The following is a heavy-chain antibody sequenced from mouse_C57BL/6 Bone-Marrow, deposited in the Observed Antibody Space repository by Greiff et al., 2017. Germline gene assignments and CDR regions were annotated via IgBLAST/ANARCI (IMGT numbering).Heavy chain of an antibody. J-gene: IGHJ3*01. CDR2: INPSSGYT. CDR3: ARGGRFAY. V-gene: IGHV1-4*01. CDR1: GYTFTSYT. Sequence: VQLQQSGAELARPGASVKMSCKASGYTFTSYTMHWVKQRPGQGLEWIGYINPSSGYTKYNQKFKDKATLTADKSSSTAYMQLSSLTSEYSAVYYCARGGRFAYWGQGTLVTVSA.